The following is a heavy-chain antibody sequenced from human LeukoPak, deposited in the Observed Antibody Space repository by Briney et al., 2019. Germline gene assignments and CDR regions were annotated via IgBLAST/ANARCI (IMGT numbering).Heavy chain of an antibody. CDR1: GFTFSSYS. J-gene: IGHJ4*02. V-gene: IGHV3-21*04. D-gene: IGHD5-18*01. CDR2: ISSSSSYI. Sequence: PGGSLRLSCAASGFTFSSYSMNWVRQAPGKGLEWVSSISSSSSYIYYADSVKGRFTISRDNSKNTLYLQMNSLRAEDTAVYYCAKGDRGYSYGVHPDYWGQGTLVTVSS. CDR3: AKGDRGYSYGVHPDY.